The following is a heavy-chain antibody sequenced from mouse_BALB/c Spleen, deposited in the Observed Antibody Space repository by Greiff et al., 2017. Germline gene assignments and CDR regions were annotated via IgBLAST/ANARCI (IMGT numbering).Heavy chain of an antibody. V-gene: IGHV5-6-5*01. CDR1: GFTFSSYA. CDR3: ARSDGNYVWFAY. D-gene: IGHD2-1*01. CDR2: ISSGGST. Sequence: EVKVVESGGGLVKPGGSLKLSCAASGFTFSSYAMSWVRQTPEKRLEWVASISSGGSTYYPDSVKGRFTISRDNARNILYLQMSSLRSEDTAMYYCARSDGNYVWFAYWGQGTLVTVSA. J-gene: IGHJ3*01.